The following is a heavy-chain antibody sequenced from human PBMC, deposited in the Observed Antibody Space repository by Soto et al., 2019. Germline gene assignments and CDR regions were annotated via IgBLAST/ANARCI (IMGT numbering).Heavy chain of an antibody. CDR1: GGSFSGYY. Sequence: QVQLQQWGAGLLKPSETLSLTCAVYGGSFSGYYWSWIRQPPGKGLEWIGEINHSGSTNYNPSLKSRVTISVDTSKNQFSLKLSSVTAADTAVYYCARERGVGGSRRYGMDVWGQGTTVTVSS. CDR3: ARERGVGGSRRYGMDV. V-gene: IGHV4-34*01. J-gene: IGHJ6*02. D-gene: IGHD2-15*01. CDR2: INHSGST.